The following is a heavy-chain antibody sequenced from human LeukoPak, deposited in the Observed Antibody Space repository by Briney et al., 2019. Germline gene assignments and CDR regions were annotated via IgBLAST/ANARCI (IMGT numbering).Heavy chain of an antibody. CDR2: MSTSEI. D-gene: IGHD3-10*01. CDR3: ARDPNRGGRFGEFDF. Sequence: PGGSLRLSCAASGFTFSSYAMSWVRQAPGKGLEWVSAMSTSEIHYADSTKGRFTISRDNSKNTLYLQMDSLRPEDSAVYYRARDPNRGGRFGEFDFWGQGTLVTVSS. J-gene: IGHJ4*02. V-gene: IGHV3-23*01. CDR1: GFTFSSYA.